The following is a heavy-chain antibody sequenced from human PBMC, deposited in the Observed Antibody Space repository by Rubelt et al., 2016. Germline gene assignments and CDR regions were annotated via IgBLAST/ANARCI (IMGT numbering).Heavy chain of an antibody. Sequence: PGRSLRLSCAASGFTLSSYAMHWVRQAPGKGLEWVAVVSYDGSNKYYADSVKGRFTISRDNSKNPLYLQMNSLRAEDTAVYYCARDYSSRWTYCFDHWGQGTLVTVSS. CDR1: GFTLSSYA. CDR2: VSYDGSNK. J-gene: IGHJ4*02. V-gene: IGHV3-30*04. CDR3: ARDYSSRWTYCFDH. D-gene: IGHD6-13*01.